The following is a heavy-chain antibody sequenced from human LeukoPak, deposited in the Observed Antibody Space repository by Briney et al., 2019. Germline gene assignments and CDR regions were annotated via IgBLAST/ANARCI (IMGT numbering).Heavy chain of an antibody. CDR3: AKDSTDWYFDL. D-gene: IGHD4-17*01. Sequence: GGSLRLSCAASGFSFRSYSMNWVRQAPGKGLEWVSGISWNSGSIGYADSVKGRFTISRDNAKNSLYLQMISLRAEDTAFYYCAKDSTDWYFDLWGRGTLVTVSS. CDR2: ISWNSGSI. CDR1: GFSFRSYS. J-gene: IGHJ2*01. V-gene: IGHV3-9*01.